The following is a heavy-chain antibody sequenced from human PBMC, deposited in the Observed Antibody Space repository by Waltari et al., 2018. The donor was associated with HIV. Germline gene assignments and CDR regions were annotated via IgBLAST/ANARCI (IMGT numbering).Heavy chain of an antibody. V-gene: IGHV4-39*07. CDR3: ARGGGSSSWYKALRY. Sequence: QLQLQESGPGLVKPSETLSLTCPVPGGSISSSSYYWGWTRQPPGKGLEWIGSIYYSGSTYYNPSLKSRVTISVDTSKNQFSLKLSSVTAADTAVYYCARGGGSSSWYKALRYWGQGTLVTVSS. D-gene: IGHD6-13*01. J-gene: IGHJ4*02. CDR1: GGSISSSSYY. CDR2: IYYSGST.